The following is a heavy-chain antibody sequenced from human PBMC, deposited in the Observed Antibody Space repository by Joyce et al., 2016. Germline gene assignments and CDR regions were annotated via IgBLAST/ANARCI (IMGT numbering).Heavy chain of an antibody. D-gene: IGHD3-10*02. Sequence: QVRVRESGPGLVKASQTLSLICTVSGGPISSSPYYWSWVRQLPGKGLEWIGHIYHSGSTYYNPSLQSRVTLSIDTSKNQFSLKVASVTAADTAIYYCVRDGRGLVYGAPYGMDVWGQGITVTVSS. J-gene: IGHJ6*02. V-gene: IGHV4-31*03. CDR3: VRDGRGLVYGAPYGMDV. CDR1: GGPISSSPYY. CDR2: IYHSGST.